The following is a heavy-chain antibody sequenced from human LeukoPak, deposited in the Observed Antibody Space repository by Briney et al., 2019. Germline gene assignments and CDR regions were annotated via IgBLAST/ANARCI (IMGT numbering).Heavy chain of an antibody. D-gene: IGHD1-26*01. CDR1: GVTVSNNY. CDR3: ARDPGGGPTHGY. CDR2: MYSTGIT. J-gene: IGHJ4*02. V-gene: IGHV3-66*03. Sequence: PGGSLRLSCAASGVTVSNNYISWVRQAPGKGLEWVSVMYSTGITQYGDSVRGRFTIPRDNSKNTVYLQMNSLKPEDTAVYYCARDPGGGPTHGYWGQGTLVTVSS.